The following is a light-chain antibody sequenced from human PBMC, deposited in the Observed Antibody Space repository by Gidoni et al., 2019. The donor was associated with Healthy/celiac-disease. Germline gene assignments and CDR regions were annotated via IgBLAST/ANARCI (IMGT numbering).Light chain of an antibody. CDR1: QSVSSSY. V-gene: IGKV3-20*01. CDR3: QQYGSSPPLT. CDR2: GAS. J-gene: IGKJ1*01. Sequence: ESALTQSPGTLTLSPGERATLSCRASQSVSSSYLAWYQQKPGQAPRLRIYGASSRSTGIPDRFSGSGSGTDFTLTISRLRPEDFAVYYCQQYGSSPPLTFGQGAKVEIK.